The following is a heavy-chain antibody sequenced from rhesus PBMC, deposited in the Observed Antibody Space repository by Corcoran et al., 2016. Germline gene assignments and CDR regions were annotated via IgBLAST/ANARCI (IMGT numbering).Heavy chain of an antibody. CDR1: GFTFSSYY. J-gene: IGHJ4*01. D-gene: IGHD6-25*01. CDR3: ARRGRQLDFDY. CDR2: IINEANGGTA. V-gene: IGHV3-116*02. Sequence: EVRLVESGGGLVQPGGSLRLSCAASGFTFSSYYMSWVCQAPGKGPEGVGFIINEANGGTAAYASSVKGRFTISRDDSKSIASLQMNSLKTEDTAVYYCARRGRQLDFDYWGHGVLVTVSS.